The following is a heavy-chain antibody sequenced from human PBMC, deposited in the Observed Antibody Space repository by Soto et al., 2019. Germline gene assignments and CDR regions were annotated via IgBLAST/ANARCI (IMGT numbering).Heavy chain of an antibody. CDR1: DGSISSGGYY. V-gene: IGHV4-31*03. CDR3: ARDSSGLDAFDI. J-gene: IGHJ3*02. CDR2: IYYSGST. D-gene: IGHD6-19*01. Sequence: SETLSLTGTVSDGSISSGGYYWSWIRQHPGKGLEWIGYIYYSGSTYYNPSLKSRVTISVDTSKNQFSLKLSSVTAADTAVYYCARDSSGLDAFDIWGQGTMVTVSS.